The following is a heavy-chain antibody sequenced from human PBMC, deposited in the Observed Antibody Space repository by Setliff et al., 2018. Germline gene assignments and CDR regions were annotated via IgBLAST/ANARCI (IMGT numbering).Heavy chain of an antibody. CDR3: TKAGEWELLVHYFDC. J-gene: IGHJ4*02. CDR2: IRSKAYGGTT. Sequence: GGSLRLSCTASGFTFGDYAMSWVRQAPGKGLEWVGFIRSKAYGGTTEYAASVKGRFTISRDDSKSIAYLQMNSLRAEDTAVYYCTKAGEWELLVHYFDCWGQGTLVTSP. CDR1: GFTFGDYA. D-gene: IGHD1-26*01. V-gene: IGHV3-49*04.